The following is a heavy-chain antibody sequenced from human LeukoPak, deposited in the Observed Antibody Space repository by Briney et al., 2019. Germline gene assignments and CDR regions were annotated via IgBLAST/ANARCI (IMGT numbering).Heavy chain of an antibody. Sequence: PSETLSLTCTVSGGSINAYYWNWIRQPPGKGLEWIGYIYYTGSTNINYNPSLESRVTMSIDTSRNQFSLNLTSVTAADTAIYYCARQGSVLKPYDFWGQGALVTVSS. V-gene: IGHV4-59*08. CDR3: ARQGSVLKPYDF. J-gene: IGHJ4*02. D-gene: IGHD3-16*01. CDR2: IYYTGSTNI. CDR1: GGSINAYY.